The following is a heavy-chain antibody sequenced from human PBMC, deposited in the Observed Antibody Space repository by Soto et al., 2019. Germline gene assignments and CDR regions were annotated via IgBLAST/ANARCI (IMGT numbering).Heavy chain of an antibody. CDR3: ATDSSWGSGNWYFDL. CDR2: IKSKTDGGTT. J-gene: IGHJ2*01. V-gene: IGHV3-15*01. CDR1: GFTFSNAW. Sequence: GGSLRLSCAASGFTFSNAWMSWVRQAPGKGLEWVGRIKSKTDGGTTDYAAPVKGRFTISRDDSKNTLYLQMNSLKTEDTAVYYCATDSSWGSGNWYFDLWGRGTLVTVSS. D-gene: IGHD7-27*01.